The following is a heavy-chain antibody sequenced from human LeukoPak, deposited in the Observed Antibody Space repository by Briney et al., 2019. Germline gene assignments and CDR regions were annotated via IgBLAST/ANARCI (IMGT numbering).Heavy chain of an antibody. D-gene: IGHD3-10*01. CDR3: AREIFGSGSYPDY. J-gene: IGHJ4*02. CDR2: ISDSGSNT. CDR1: GFTFSTYA. Sequence: PGGSLRLSCAASGFTFSTYAMSWVRQAPGKGLEWVSTISDSGSNTYYADSVKGRFTISRDNSKNTVYLQMNSLGGEDTAVYYCAREIFGSGSYPDYWGQGTLVTVSS. V-gene: IGHV3-23*01.